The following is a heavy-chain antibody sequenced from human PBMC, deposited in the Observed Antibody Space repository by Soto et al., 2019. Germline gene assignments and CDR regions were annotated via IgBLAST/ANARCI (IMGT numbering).Heavy chain of an antibody. CDR3: AKELGKAATEPFDP. D-gene: IGHD6-13*01. CDR1: GFTFSSYA. Sequence: GGSLRLSCAASGFTFSSYAMSWVRQAPRKGLEWVSAITDSGFSTFYSDSVKGRFTISRDNSKNTLFLQMNSLRVEDTAVYYCAKELGKAATEPFDPWGQGTLVTVSS. V-gene: IGHV3-23*01. J-gene: IGHJ5*02. CDR2: ITDSGFST.